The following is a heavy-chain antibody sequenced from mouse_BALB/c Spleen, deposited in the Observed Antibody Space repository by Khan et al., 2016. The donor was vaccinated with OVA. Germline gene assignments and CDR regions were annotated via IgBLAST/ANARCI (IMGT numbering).Heavy chain of an antibody. V-gene: IGHV1-77*01. Sequence: QVQLQQPGAELARPGASVKLSCKASGYTFTDYYINWVKQRTGQGLEWIGEISPGSGDTYYNEKFKGKATLTADKSSSTAYMQLNSLTSEASAVYVCARRNYFGYTFAYWGQGTLVTVSA. CDR2: ISPGSGDT. J-gene: IGHJ3*01. CDR3: ARRNYFGYTFAY. D-gene: IGHD1-2*01. CDR1: GYTFTDYY.